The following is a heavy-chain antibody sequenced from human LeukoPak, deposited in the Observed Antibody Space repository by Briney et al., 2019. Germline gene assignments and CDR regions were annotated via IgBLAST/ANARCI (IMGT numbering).Heavy chain of an antibody. Sequence: KSGGSLRLSCTASGFTFRDYYVTWIRQAPGKGLEWVSYIRSTGSSTAYADSVKGRFAISRDNAKNSLYLQMNGLRVEDTAVYYCARNYGSGSYYKLFDYWGQGTLVTVSS. CDR2: IRSTGSST. J-gene: IGHJ4*02. CDR1: GFTFRDYY. CDR3: ARNYGSGSYYKLFDY. V-gene: IGHV3-11*01. D-gene: IGHD3-10*01.